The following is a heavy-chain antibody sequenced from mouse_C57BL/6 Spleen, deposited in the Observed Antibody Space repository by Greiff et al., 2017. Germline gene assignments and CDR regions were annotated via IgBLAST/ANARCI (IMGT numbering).Heavy chain of an antibody. Sequence: EVQLQQSGAELVRPGASVKLSCTASGFNIKDDYMHWVKQRPEQGLEWIGWIYPENGDTEYASKFQGKATITADTSSNTAYVQLSSLTSEDTAVDYCTTSDITTVVADFDYWGQGTTVTVSS. CDR3: TTSDITTVVADFDY. D-gene: IGHD1-1*01. V-gene: IGHV14-4*01. J-gene: IGHJ2*01. CDR1: GFNIKDDY. CDR2: IYPENGDT.